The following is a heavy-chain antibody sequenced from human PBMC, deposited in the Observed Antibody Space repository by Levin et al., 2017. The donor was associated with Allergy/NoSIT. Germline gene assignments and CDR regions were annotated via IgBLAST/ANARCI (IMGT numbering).Heavy chain of an antibody. V-gene: IGHV3-74*01. CDR2: INSDGSNT. J-gene: IGHJ4*02. CDR1: FFPFLPSF. D-gene: IGHD2-2*01. CDR3: ARGGCSSTSCLDN. Sequence: SLLLSFSSSFFPFLPSFLHWVRQAPGKGLVWVSHINSDGSNTNYADSVKGRFTLSLDHAKNTLYLQMNSLRDEDTAVYYCARGGCSSTSCLDNWGQGTLVTVSP.